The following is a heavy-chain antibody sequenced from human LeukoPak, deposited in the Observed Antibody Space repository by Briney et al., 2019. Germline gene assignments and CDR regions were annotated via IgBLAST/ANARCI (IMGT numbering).Heavy chain of an antibody. CDR3: ATVTMGAEYFQH. J-gene: IGHJ1*01. D-gene: IGHD2-2*01. Sequence: ASVKVSCKVSGYTLTELSMHWVRQAPGKGLEWMGGFDPEDGETIYAQKFQGRVTTTEDTSTDTAYMELSSLRSVDTAVYYCATVTMGAEYFQHWGQGTLVTVSS. CDR1: GYTLTELS. V-gene: IGHV1-24*01. CDR2: FDPEDGET.